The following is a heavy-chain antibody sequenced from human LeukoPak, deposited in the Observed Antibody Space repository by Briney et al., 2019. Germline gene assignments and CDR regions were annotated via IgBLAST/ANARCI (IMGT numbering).Heavy chain of an antibody. V-gene: IGHV1-8*01. CDR3: ARAPLPLRPPYSSGWLEEYYFDY. D-gene: IGHD6-19*01. CDR2: MNPNSGNT. CDR1: GYTFTSYD. J-gene: IGHJ4*02. Sequence: GASVKVSCKASGYTFTSYDINWVRQATGQGLEWMGWMNPNSGNTGYAQKFQGRVTMTRNTSISTAYMELSSLRSEDTAVYYCARAPLPLRPPYSSGWLEEYYFDYWGQGTLVTVSS.